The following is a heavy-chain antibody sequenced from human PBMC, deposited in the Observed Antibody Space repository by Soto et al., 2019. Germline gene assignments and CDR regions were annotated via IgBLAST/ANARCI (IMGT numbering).Heavy chain of an antibody. D-gene: IGHD1-20*01. V-gene: IGHV2-70*13. CDR2: IERDDDDK. Sequence: SGPTLVNPTETLTLTCTFSGFSLTSPGMCVSWIRQSPGKALEWLALIERDDDDKYYSTSLKTRLTISKDTRKNQVVLTIANMAPADTATYYCARSIRGPRRFNGMDVWGQGTTVTVSS. CDR1: GFSLTSPGMC. J-gene: IGHJ6*02. CDR3: ARSIRGPRRFNGMDV.